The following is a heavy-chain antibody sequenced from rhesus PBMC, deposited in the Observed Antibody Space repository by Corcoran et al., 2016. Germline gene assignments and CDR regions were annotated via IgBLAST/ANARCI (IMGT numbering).Heavy chain of an antibody. J-gene: IGHJ4*01. Sequence: EVQLVESGGGLVQPGGSLRLSCAASGFTFSSYGMSWVRQAPGKGLEWVSYISNCCCSTYYADSVKGRFTISRDNSKNTLSLQMNSLRAEDTAVYYCAKGRYYYDSGYYKPFDYWGQGVLVTVSS. CDR3: AKGRYYYDSGYYKPFDY. CDR2: ISNCCCST. CDR1: GFTFSSYG. V-gene: IGHV3S5*01. D-gene: IGHD3-28*01.